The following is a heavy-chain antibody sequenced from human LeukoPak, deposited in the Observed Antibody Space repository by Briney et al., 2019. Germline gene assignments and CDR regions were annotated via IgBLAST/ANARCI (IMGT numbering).Heavy chain of an antibody. J-gene: IGHJ4*02. V-gene: IGHV3-48*01. CDR1: GFPLIEYS. D-gene: IGHD1-7*01. CDR2: IGIDSGNT. CDR3: ARDRNYAFDN. Sequence: GGSLRLSCTASGFPLIEYSMNWVRQAPGKGLEWISYIGIDSGNTKYADSVRGRFTISADKAKNSLYLQMNSLRVEDTAVYYCARDRNYAFDNWGQGTLVSVSS.